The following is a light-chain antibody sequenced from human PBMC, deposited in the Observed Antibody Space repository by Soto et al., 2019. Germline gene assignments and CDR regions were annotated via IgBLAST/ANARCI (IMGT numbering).Light chain of an antibody. V-gene: IGKV3-15*01. CDR3: QQYNNWPPWT. CDR1: QSISNN. CDR2: DAS. J-gene: IGKJ1*01. Sequence: ILMTQSPATLSVSPGERATLSCRASQSISNNLAWYQQKPGQAPRLLIYDASTTATGIPARFSGSRSGTEFTLTISGLQSEDFADYYCQQYNNWPPWTFGQGTKVEIK.